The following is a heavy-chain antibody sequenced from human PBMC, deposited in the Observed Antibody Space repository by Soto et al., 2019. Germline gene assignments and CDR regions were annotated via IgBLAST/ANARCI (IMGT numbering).Heavy chain of an antibody. CDR2: IRSKAYGGTT. V-gene: IGHV3-49*05. D-gene: IGHD4-4*01. CDR1: GFTFGDYA. CDR3: TRADSNYEYYYYGMDV. Sequence: KAGGSLRLSCTASGFTFGDYAMSWFRQAPGKGLEWVGFIRSKAYGGTTEYAASVRGRFTISRDDSKSIAYLQMNSLKTEDTAVYYCTRADSNYEYYYYGMDVWGQGTTVTVSS. J-gene: IGHJ6*02.